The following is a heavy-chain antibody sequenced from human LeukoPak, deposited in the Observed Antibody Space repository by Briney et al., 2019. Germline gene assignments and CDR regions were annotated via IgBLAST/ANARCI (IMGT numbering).Heavy chain of an antibody. V-gene: IGHV4-34*01. D-gene: IGHD5-24*01. CDR1: GGSFSGYY. CDR3: ARDRMADAFDI. CDR2: INHSGST. J-gene: IGHJ3*02. Sequence: SETLSPTCAVYGGSFSGYYWSWIRQPPGKGLEWIGEINHSGSTNYNPSLKSRVTTSVDTSKNQFSLKLSSVTAADTAVYYCARDRMADAFDIWGQGTMVTVSS.